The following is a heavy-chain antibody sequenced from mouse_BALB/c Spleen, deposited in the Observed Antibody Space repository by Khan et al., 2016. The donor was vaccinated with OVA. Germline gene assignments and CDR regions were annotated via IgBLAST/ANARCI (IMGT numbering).Heavy chain of an antibody. CDR2: INPNNGGT. Sequence: QVQLKQSGAELVKPGASVKLSCKASGYTFTSYYMYWVKQRPGQGLEWIGEINPNNGGTNFNEKFKSKATLTVDKSSSTAYMQLNNLTSEDSAVYYCTRSGYGSFAYWGRGPLVTVSA. D-gene: IGHD2-2*01. CDR3: TRSGYGSFAY. V-gene: IGHV1S81*02. J-gene: IGHJ3*01. CDR1: GYTFTSYY.